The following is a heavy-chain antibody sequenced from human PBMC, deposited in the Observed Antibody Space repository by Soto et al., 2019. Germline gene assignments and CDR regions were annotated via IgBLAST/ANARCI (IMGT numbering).Heavy chain of an antibody. CDR3: ASSLPYDFWSGYYSGYYYGMDV. D-gene: IGHD3-3*01. CDR2: IIPIFGTA. CDR1: GYTFTSYG. Sequence: SVKVSCKASGYTFTSYGISWVRQAPGQGLEWMGGIIPIFGTANYAQKFQGRVTITADKSTSTAYMELSSLRSEDTAVYYCASSLPYDFWSGYYSGYYYGMDVWGQGTTVTVSS. V-gene: IGHV1-69*06. J-gene: IGHJ6*02.